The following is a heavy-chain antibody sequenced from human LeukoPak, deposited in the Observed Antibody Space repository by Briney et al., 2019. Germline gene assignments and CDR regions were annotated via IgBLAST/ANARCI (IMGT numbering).Heavy chain of an antibody. J-gene: IGHJ5*02. D-gene: IGHD6-6*01. CDR1: GYTFISYG. CDR3: ARDHSSSSGWLDP. V-gene: IGHV1-18*01. CDR2: ISSSSGKT. Sequence: ASVKVSCKASGYTFISYGISWLRQAPGQGLEWMGWISSSSGKTNSAQKFQGRVTMTTDTSTSTAYMELRSLRFDDTALYYCARDHSSSSGWLDPWGQGTLVTVSS.